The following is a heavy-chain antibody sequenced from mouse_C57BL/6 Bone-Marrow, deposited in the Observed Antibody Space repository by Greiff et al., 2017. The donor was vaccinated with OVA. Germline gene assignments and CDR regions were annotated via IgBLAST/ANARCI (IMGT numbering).Heavy chain of an antibody. J-gene: IGHJ4*01. D-gene: IGHD2-1*01. CDR3: TRGGNYVMDY. V-gene: IGHV14-4*01. Sequence: VQLKESGAELVRPGASVKLSCTASGFNIKDDYMHWVKQRPEQGLEWIGWIDPENGDTEYASKFQGKATITADTSSNTAYLQLSSLTSEDTAVYYCTRGGNYVMDYWGQGTSVTVFS. CDR2: IDPENGDT. CDR1: GFNIKDDY.